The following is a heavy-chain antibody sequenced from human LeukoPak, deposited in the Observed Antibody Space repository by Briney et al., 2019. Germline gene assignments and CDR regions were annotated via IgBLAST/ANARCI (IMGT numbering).Heavy chain of an antibody. V-gene: IGHV3-23*01. Sequence: PGGSLRLSCAASGFTFSHYAMTWVRQAPGKGLEWVSAISGSGGSTYYADSVKGRFTISRDNAKNSLYLQMNSLRAEDTAVYYCARDTPLYSSGWLSWFDPWGQGTLVTVSS. J-gene: IGHJ5*02. D-gene: IGHD6-19*01. CDR1: GFTFSHYA. CDR3: ARDTPLYSSGWLSWFDP. CDR2: ISGSGGST.